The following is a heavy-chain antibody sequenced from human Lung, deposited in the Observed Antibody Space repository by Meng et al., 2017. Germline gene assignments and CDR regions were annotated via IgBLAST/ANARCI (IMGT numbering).Heavy chain of an antibody. V-gene: IGHV4-34*01. CDR2: INHSGST. D-gene: IGHD4-11*01. CDR1: GGSFSDYY. Sequence: QVQPKEGGAGLLKPSETLSLTCVVSGGSFSDYYWSWIRQPPGKGLEWIGEINHSGSTNYNPSLESRATISVDTSQNNLSLKLSSVTAADSAVYYCARGPTTMAHDFDYWGQGTLVTVSS. CDR3: ARGPTTMAHDFDY. J-gene: IGHJ4*02.